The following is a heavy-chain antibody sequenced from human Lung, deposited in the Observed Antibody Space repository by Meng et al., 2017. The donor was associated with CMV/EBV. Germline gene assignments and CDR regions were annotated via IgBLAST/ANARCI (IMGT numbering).Heavy chain of an antibody. V-gene: IGHV4-31*03. CDR2: IHSSGST. Sequence: VQLHEAGPGLVKPSPSMCLTFTVSGGSISSGGYYWSWIRQHPGKGLEWIGYIHSSGSTYYNPSLRSRLTISVDTSKNQFSLKLSSVTAADTAVYYCARASYGSGSPLGESWFDPWGQGTLVTVSS. D-gene: IGHD3-10*01. CDR3: ARASYGSGSPLGESWFDP. J-gene: IGHJ5*02. CDR1: GGSISSGGYY.